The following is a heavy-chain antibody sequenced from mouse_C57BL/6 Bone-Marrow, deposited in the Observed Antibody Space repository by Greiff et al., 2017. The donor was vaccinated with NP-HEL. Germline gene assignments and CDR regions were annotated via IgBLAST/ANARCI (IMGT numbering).Heavy chain of an antibody. CDR2: IDPENGDT. J-gene: IGHJ4*01. CDR3: TTSIYYYGSTYYYAMDY. CDR1: GFNIKDDY. Sequence: VQLQQSGAELVRPGASVKLSCTASGFNIKDDYMHWVKQRPEQGLEWIGWIDPENGDTEYASKFQGKATITADTSSNTAYLQLSSLTSEDTAVYYCTTSIYYYGSTYYYAMDYWGQGTSVTVSS. V-gene: IGHV14-4*01. D-gene: IGHD1-1*01.